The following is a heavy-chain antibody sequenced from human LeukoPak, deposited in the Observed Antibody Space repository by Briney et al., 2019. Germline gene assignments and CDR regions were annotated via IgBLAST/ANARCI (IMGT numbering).Heavy chain of an antibody. CDR3: ARAELYGDYDY. Sequence: SGGSLRLSCAASGFTFSSYSMNWVRQAPGKGLEWVSVIYSGGSTYYADSVKGRFTISRDNSKNTLYLQMNSLRAEDTAVYYCARAELYGDYDYWGQGTLVTVSS. J-gene: IGHJ4*02. CDR1: GFTFSSYS. D-gene: IGHD4-17*01. V-gene: IGHV3-66*01. CDR2: IYSGGST.